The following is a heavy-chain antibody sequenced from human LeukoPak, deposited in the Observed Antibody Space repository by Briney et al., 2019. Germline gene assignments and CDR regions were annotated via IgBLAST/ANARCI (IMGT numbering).Heavy chain of an antibody. CDR2: ISSSGSTI. CDR1: GFTFSSYE. CDR3: ARANDYGDPFDY. J-gene: IGHJ4*02. Sequence: GGSLRLSCAASGFTFSSYEMNWVRQAPGKGLEWVSYISSSGSTIYYADSVKGRFTISRDNAKNSLYLQMNSLRAEDTAVYYCARANDYGDPFDYWGQGTLVTVSS. D-gene: IGHD4-17*01. V-gene: IGHV3-48*03.